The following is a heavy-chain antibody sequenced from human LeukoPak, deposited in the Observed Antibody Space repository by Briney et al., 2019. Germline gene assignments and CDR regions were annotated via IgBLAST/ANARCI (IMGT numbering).Heavy chain of an antibody. D-gene: IGHD3-10*01. CDR3: AKEDYYGSGSYLNYFDY. Sequence: PGRSLRLSCAASGFTFSSYGMNWVRQAPGKGLEWVAVISYDGSNKYYADSVKGRFTISRDNSKNTLYLQMNSLRAEDTAVYYCAKEDYYGSGSYLNYFDYWGQGTLVTVSS. J-gene: IGHJ4*02. CDR2: ISYDGSNK. CDR1: GFTFSSYG. V-gene: IGHV3-30*18.